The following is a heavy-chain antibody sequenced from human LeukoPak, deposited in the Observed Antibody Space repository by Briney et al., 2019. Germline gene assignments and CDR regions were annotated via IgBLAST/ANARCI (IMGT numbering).Heavy chain of an antibody. J-gene: IGHJ5*02. D-gene: IGHD3-3*01. CDR2: IYYSGST. CDR1: GGSISSSSYY. V-gene: IGHV4-39*07. Sequence: SETLSLTCTVSGGSISSSSYYWGWIRQPPGKGLEWIGSIYYSGSTYYNPSLKSRVTISVDTSKNQFSLKLSSVTAADTAVYYCARGRRITIFGVVNFWFDPWGQGTLVTVSS. CDR3: ARGRRITIFGVVNFWFDP.